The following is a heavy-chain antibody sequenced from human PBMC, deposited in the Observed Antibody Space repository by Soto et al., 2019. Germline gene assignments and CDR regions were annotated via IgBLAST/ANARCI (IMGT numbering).Heavy chain of an antibody. D-gene: IGHD3-22*01. J-gene: IGHJ5*02. CDR3: ARSSIDNYDSSAASWFDP. CDR2: IIPIFGTA. CDR1: GGTFSSYA. V-gene: IGHV1-69*13. Sequence: SVKVSCKASGGTFSSYAISWVRQAPGQGLEWMGGIIPIFGTANYAQKFQGRVTITADESTSTAYMELSSLRSEDTAVYYCARSSIDNYDSSAASWFDPWGQGTLVTVSS.